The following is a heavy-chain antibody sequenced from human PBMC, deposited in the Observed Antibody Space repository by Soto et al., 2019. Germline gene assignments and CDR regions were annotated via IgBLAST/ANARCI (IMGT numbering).Heavy chain of an antibody. V-gene: IGHV4-59*08. D-gene: IGHD3-9*01. CDR3: ARQNADILTGYFDY. Sequence: SETLSLTCTVSGGSISSYYWSWIRQPPGKGLEWIGYIYYSGSTNYNPSLKSRLTISLDNTKNQLPLKLISVTAADTAVYYCARQNADILTGYFDYWGQGTLVTVSS. CDR1: GGSISSYY. J-gene: IGHJ4*02. CDR2: IYYSGST.